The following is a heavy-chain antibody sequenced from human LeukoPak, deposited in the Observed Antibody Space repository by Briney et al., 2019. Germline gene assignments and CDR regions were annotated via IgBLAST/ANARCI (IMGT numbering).Heavy chain of an antibody. CDR3: ARVYSSSWYSGYLYMDV. J-gene: IGHJ6*03. CDR1: GFAFSSYV. CDR2: ISYRSSDI. D-gene: IGHD6-13*01. Sequence: PGGSLRLSCAASGFAFSSYVMSWVRQAPGKGLEWVSSISYRSSDIEYADSVKGRFTISRDNAKKSLYLQMSDLRAEDTAVYYCARVYSSSWYSGYLYMDVWGKGTTVTVSS. V-gene: IGHV3-21*01.